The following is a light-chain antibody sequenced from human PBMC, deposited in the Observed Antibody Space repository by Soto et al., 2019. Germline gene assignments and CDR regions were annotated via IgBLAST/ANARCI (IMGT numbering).Light chain of an antibody. CDR2: GAS. Sequence: EVVTTQSPATLSVSPGERATLSCRASQSVSSNLAWYQQTPGQAPRLLIYGASTRATGIPARFSGSGSGTEFTLTISSLQSEDFAVYYCQQYINWPPITFGQGTRLEI. V-gene: IGKV3-15*01. J-gene: IGKJ5*01. CDR3: QQYINWPPIT. CDR1: QSVSSN.